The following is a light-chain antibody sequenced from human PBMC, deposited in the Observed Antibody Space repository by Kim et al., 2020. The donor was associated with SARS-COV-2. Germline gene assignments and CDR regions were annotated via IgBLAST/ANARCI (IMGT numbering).Light chain of an antibody. J-gene: IGKJ5*01. V-gene: IGKV3D-15*01. CDR3: QQYKNWPPIT. CDR1: QSVSTD. Sequence: SPGERATLSCRASQSVSTDLAWYQQKSGQAPRLLIYGASTRATGITARFSGSGSGTEFTLTISGLQSEDLAVYYCQQYKNWPPITFGQGTRLEIK. CDR2: GAS.